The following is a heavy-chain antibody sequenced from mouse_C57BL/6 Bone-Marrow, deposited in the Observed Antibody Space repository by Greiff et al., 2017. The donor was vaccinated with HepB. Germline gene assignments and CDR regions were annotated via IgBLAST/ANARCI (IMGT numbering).Heavy chain of an antibody. J-gene: IGHJ4*01. CDR1: GFTFSDYG. V-gene: IGHV5-17*01. Sequence: DVKLVESGGGLVKPGGSLKLSCAASGFTFSDYGMHWVRQAPEKGLEWVAYISSGSSTIYYADTVKGRFTISRDNAKNTLFLQMTSLRSEDTAMYYCATHYGNYPMDYWGQGTSVTVSS. CDR3: ATHYGNYPMDY. D-gene: IGHD2-1*01. CDR2: ISSGSSTI.